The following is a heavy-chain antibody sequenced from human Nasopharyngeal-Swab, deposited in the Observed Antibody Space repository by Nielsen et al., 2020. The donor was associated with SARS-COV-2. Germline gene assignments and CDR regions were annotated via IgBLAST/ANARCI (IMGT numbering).Heavy chain of an antibody. CDR1: GFTFSSYG. Sequence: GGSLRLSCAASGFTFSSYGMHWVRQAPGKGLEWVAVISYDGSNKYYADSVKGRFTISRDNSKNTLYLQMNSLRAEDTAVYYCARDVLRYGHASDAFDIWGQGTMVTVSS. V-gene: IGHV3-30*03. CDR3: ARDVLRYGHASDAFDI. CDR2: ISYDGSNK. D-gene: IGHD3-9*01. J-gene: IGHJ3*02.